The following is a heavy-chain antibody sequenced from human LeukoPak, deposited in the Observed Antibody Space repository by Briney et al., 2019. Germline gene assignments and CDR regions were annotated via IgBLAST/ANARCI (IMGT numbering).Heavy chain of an antibody. CDR2: IYYSGST. Sequence: SETLSLTCTVSGGSISSSSYYWGWIRQPPGKGLEWIGSIYYSGSTYYNPSLKSRVTISVDTSKNQFSLRLRSVTAADTAVYYCASQWGWEHPPGAFDFWGQGTMVTVSS. CDR1: GGSISSSSYY. V-gene: IGHV4-39*01. CDR3: ASQWGWEHPPGAFDF. J-gene: IGHJ3*01. D-gene: IGHD4-23*01.